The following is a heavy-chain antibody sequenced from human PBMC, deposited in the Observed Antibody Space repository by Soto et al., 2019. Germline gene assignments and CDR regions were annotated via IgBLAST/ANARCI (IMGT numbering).Heavy chain of an antibody. Sequence: SETLSLTCAVFGGSFNHYYWSWIRQSPGRGLEWIGEIKHSGFTNYNPSLKSRVTISVDTSKNQVSLKLSSVTAADTAVYYCARGETTIAAAGKFDYWGQGALVTVSS. CDR2: IKHSGFT. J-gene: IGHJ4*02. D-gene: IGHD6-13*01. CDR1: GGSFNHYY. V-gene: IGHV4-34*01. CDR3: ARGETTIAAAGKFDY.